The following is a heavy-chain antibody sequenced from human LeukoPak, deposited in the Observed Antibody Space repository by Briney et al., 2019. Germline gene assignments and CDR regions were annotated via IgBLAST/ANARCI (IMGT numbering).Heavy chain of an antibody. D-gene: IGHD3-10*01. Sequence: GRSLTLSCAASGFNLRNYAMHWVRQAPGKGPEWMSIMWYDGTDEKYADSVKGRFIISRDNSANMLYLRLTSLRAEDTAVYYCAREYYGSGPYYKGLEFGGQGTLVAVSS. CDR1: GFNLRNYA. V-gene: IGHV3-33*01. J-gene: IGHJ4*02. CDR2: MWYDGTDE. CDR3: AREYYGSGPYYKGLEF.